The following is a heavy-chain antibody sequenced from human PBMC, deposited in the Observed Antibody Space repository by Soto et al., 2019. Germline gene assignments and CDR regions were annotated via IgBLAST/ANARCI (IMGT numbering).Heavy chain of an antibody. CDR2: INHSGST. CDR1: GGSFSGYY. D-gene: IGHD2-2*02. Sequence: SETLSLTCAVYGGSFSGYYWSWIRQPPGKGLEWIGEINHSGSTNYNPSLKSRVTISVDTSKNQFSLKLSSVTAADTAVYYCATGHGSFCSSTSCYIFDPWGQGTLVTVSS. V-gene: IGHV4-34*01. J-gene: IGHJ5*02. CDR3: ATGHGSFCSSTSCYIFDP.